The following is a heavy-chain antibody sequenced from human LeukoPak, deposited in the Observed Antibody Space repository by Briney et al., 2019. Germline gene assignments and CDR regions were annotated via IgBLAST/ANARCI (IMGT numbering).Heavy chain of an antibody. CDR1: GFTFSSYG. CDR2: IPYDGSNK. V-gene: IGHV3-30*18. D-gene: IGHD2/OR15-2a*01. Sequence: PGGSLRLSCAASGFTFSSYGMHWVRQAPGRGLEWVAVIPYDGSNKYYADSVKGRFTISRDNSKNTLYLQMNSLRTEDTAVYYCAKDHDYFFDYWGQGTLVTVSS. J-gene: IGHJ4*02. CDR3: AKDHDYFFDY.